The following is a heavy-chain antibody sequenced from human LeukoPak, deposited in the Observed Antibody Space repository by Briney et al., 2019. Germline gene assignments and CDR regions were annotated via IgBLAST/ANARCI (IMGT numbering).Heavy chain of an antibody. D-gene: IGHD3-3*01. CDR2: IYSSGST. CDR3: ASDDIGSGHYRRYFQN. CDR1: GFTVSSNY. V-gene: IGHV3-66*01. J-gene: IGHJ1*01. Sequence: GGSLRLSCAASGFTVSSNYMSWVRQAPGKGLEWVSVIYSSGSTYYADSVKGRFTISRDNSKNTLYLQMDSLRAEDTAVYYCASDDIGSGHYRRYFQNWGQGTLVTVSS.